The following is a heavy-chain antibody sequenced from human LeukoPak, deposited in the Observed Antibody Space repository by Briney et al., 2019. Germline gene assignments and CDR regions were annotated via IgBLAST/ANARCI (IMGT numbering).Heavy chain of an antibody. D-gene: IGHD3-22*01. Sequence: GGSLRLSCATSGFTFSSYAMSWVRQAPGKGLEWVGRIKSLAAGGTDYAAPVKGRFSISRVDSTNTVYLQMNSLKTEDTAVYYCTHDTSGYYSLHSWGQGTLVTVSS. CDR2: IKSLAAGGT. CDR3: THDTSGYYSLHS. V-gene: IGHV3-15*01. CDR1: GFTFSSYA. J-gene: IGHJ4*02.